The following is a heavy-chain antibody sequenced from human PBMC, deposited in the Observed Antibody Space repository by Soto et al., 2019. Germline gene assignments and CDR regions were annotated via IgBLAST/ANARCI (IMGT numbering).Heavy chain of an antibody. CDR3: ARDRGGPLLRYCYGMDV. CDR1: GFTFSSYG. CDR2: IWYDGFNK. V-gene: IGHV3-33*01. J-gene: IGHJ6*02. Sequence: QVQLVESGGGVVQPGRSLRLSCAASGFTFSSYGMHWVRQAPGKGLEWVAVIWYDGFNKYYADSVKGGFTISRDNSKKPLYLRMNSLRAEETAVYCWARDRGGPLLRYCYGMDVWGQGTTVTVSS. D-gene: IGHD2-15*01.